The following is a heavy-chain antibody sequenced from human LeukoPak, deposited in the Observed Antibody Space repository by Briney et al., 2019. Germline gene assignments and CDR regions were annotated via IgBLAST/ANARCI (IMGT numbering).Heavy chain of an antibody. D-gene: IGHD3-22*01. V-gene: IGHV3-20*04. J-gene: IGHJ4*02. Sequence: GGSLRLSCAASGFTFDDYGMSWVRQAPGKGLEWVSGINWNGGGTGYADSEKGRFTISRDNAKNSLYLQMNSLRAEDTALYYCARSYYYDSSGYSRPFDYWGQGTLVTVSS. CDR2: INWNGGGT. CDR3: ARSYYYDSSGYSRPFDY. CDR1: GFTFDDYG.